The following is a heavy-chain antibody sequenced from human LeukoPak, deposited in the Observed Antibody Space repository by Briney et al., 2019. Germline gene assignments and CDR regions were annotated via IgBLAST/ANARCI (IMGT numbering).Heavy chain of an antibody. Sequence: PGGSLRLSCAASGFTFSSYWMSWVRQAPGKGLEWVANIKQDGSEKYYVDSVKGRFTISRDNAKNSLYLQMNSLRAEDTAVYYCAKDHSKGAFDIWGQGTMVTVSS. CDR1: GFTFSSYW. CDR3: AKDHSKGAFDI. D-gene: IGHD5-18*01. J-gene: IGHJ3*02. V-gene: IGHV3-7*03. CDR2: IKQDGSEK.